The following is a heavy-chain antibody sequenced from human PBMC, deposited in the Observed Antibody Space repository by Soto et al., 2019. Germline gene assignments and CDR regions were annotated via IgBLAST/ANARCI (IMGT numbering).Heavy chain of an antibody. D-gene: IGHD2-15*01. J-gene: IGHJ6*03. CDR2: IWYDGSNK. CDR3: SRDSSYCCGGSCQPYYYYYYMDV. Sequence: HPGGSLRLSCAASGFTFSSYGMHWVRQAPGKGLEWVAVIWYDGSNKYYADSVKGRFTISRDNSKNTLYLQMNSLRAEDTAVYYCSRDSSYCCGGSCQPYYYYYYMDVWGKGTTVTVSS. V-gene: IGHV3-33*01. CDR1: GFTFSSYG.